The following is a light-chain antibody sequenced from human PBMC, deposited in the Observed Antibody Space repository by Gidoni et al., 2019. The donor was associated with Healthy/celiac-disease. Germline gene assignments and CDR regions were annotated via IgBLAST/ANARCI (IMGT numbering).Light chain of an antibody. Sequence: SYELTQPPSVSVSPGQTASITWSGDKLGEKYACWSLQKPGKSPVLVIYQDSKRPSGIPERFSGSNSGNTATLTISGTQAMDEADYYCQAWDSSTAGDVVFGGGTKLTVL. V-gene: IGLV3-1*01. J-gene: IGLJ2*01. CDR1: KLGEKY. CDR3: QAWDSSTAGDVV. CDR2: QDS.